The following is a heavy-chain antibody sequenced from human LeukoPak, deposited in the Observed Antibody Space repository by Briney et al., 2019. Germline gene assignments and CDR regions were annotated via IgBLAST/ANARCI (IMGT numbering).Heavy chain of an antibody. CDR2: IYYSGST. CDR1: GGSISSNTYY. V-gene: IGHV4-39*01. J-gene: IGHJ4*02. D-gene: IGHD6-19*01. CDR3: ARQYRGAVTEYHFDY. Sequence: SSETLSLTCTVSGGSISSNTYYWGWIRQPPGKGLEWIGSIYYSGSTYYNPSLKSRVTISVDTSKIQFSLKLSSVTAADTAVYYCARQYRGAVTEYHFDYWGQGTLVTVSS.